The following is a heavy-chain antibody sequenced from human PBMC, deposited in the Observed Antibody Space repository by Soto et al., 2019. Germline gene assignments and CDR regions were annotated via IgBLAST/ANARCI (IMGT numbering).Heavy chain of an antibody. J-gene: IGHJ3*02. D-gene: IGHD3-22*01. CDR2: IYYSGST. CDR1: GGSISSGGYY. Sequence: TLSLTCTVSGGSISSGGYYWSWIRQHPGKGLEWIGYIYYSGSTYYNPSLKSRVTISVDTSKNQFSLKLSSVTAADTAVYYCARDQGYYYDSSGPRGGFDIWGQGTMVTVSS. CDR3: ARDQGYYYDSSGPRGGFDI. V-gene: IGHV4-31*03.